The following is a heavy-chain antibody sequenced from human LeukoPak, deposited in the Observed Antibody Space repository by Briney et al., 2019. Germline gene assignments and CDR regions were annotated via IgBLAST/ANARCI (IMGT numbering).Heavy chain of an antibody. CDR3: ASGVYDTNFDY. D-gene: IGHD3-22*01. J-gene: IGHJ4*02. V-gene: IGHV5-51*01. CDR2: IYPGDSDT. CDR1: EYRFTTYW. Sequence: GESLKISCKSSEYRFTTYWIGWVRQMPGKGLEWMGIIYPGDSDTRYGPSFQGQVTISADKSISTAYLQWSSLKASDTAMYYCASGVYDTNFDYWGQGTLATVSS.